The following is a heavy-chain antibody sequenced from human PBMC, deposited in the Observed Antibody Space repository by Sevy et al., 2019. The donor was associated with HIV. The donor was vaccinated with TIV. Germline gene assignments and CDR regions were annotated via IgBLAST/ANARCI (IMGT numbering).Heavy chain of an antibody. J-gene: IGHJ4*02. CDR1: GGSITSLY. CDR3: AGGNAWGRGYS. D-gene: IGHD1-26*01. V-gene: IGHV4-59*08. Sequence: SETLSLTCTVSGGSITSLYWNWIRQPPGKGLEWIANIYYNGHINYNPSRKSRVTLSLDKSKNQFSLRLGSVTAADTAMYYCAGGNAWGRGYSWGQGTLVTVSS. CDR2: IYYNGHI.